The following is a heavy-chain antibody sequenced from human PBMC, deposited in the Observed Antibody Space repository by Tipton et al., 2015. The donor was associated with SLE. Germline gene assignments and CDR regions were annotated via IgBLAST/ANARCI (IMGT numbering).Heavy chain of an antibody. D-gene: IGHD3-10*01. V-gene: IGHV3-9*01. CDR3: AREYNYYGSGSYYKVFDY. CDR2: ISWNSGSI. J-gene: IGHJ4*02. CDR1: GFNFDDYA. Sequence: SLRLSCAASGFNFDDYAMHWVRQRPGKGLEWVSGISWNSGSIDYADSVRGRFSISRDNAKNSLYLQMNSLRPEDTALYYCAREYNYYGSGSYYKVFDYWGRGTLVTVSS.